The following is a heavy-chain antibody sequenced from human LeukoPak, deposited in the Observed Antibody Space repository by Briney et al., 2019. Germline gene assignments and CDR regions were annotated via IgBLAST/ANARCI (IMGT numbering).Heavy chain of an antibody. CDR2: ISGSGGST. V-gene: IGHV3-23*01. CDR1: GFTFSSYA. CDR3: AKDPHSLPAARGGFDY. J-gene: IGHJ4*02. D-gene: IGHD2-2*01. Sequence: PGGSLRLFCAASGFTFSSYAMSWVRQAPGKGLEWVSAISGSGGSTYYADSVKGRFTISRDNSKNTLYLQMHSLRAEDTAVYYCAKDPHSLPAARGGFDYWGQGTLVTVSS.